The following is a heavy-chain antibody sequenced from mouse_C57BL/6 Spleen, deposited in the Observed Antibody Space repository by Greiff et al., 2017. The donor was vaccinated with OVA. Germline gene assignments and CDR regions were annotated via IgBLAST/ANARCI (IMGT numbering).Heavy chain of an antibody. CDR3: ARAPLYDGYYGAY. Sequence: VQLQQSGASVKISCKASGYAFSSYWMNWVKQRPGKGLEWIGQIYPGDGDTNYNGKFKGKATLTAGKSSSTAYMQLSSLTSEDSAVYFCARAPLYDGYYGAYWGQGTLVTVSA. J-gene: IGHJ3*01. CDR1: GYAFSSYW. CDR2: IYPGDGDT. V-gene: IGHV1-80*01. D-gene: IGHD2-3*01.